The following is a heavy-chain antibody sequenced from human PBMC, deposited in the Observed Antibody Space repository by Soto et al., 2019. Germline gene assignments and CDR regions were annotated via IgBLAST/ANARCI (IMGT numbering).Heavy chain of an antibody. CDR2: IYYSGST. V-gene: IGHV4-39*01. D-gene: IGHD3-9*01. Sequence: SETLSLTCTVSGGSISSSSYYWGWVRQPPGKGLEWIGSIYYSGSTYYNPSLKSRVTISVDTSKNQFSLKLSSVTAADTAVYYCARSYYDILTGYYPYYYYGMDVWGQGTTVTVSS. CDR1: GGSISSSSYY. CDR3: ARSYYDILTGYYPYYYYGMDV. J-gene: IGHJ6*02.